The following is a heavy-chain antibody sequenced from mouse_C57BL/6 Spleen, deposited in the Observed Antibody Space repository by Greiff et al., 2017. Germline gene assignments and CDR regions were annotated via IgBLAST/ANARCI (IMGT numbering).Heavy chain of an antibody. CDR3: ARYGSPFDY. J-gene: IGHJ2*01. Sequence: QVHVKQSGPELVKPGASVTISCKASGYAFSSSWLNWVKQRPGKGLLWCGRIYPGDGDTNYNGKFKGKATLTADKSSSPAYMQLSSLTSEDTAVYFCARYGSPFDYWGQGTTLTVSS. CDR2: IYPGDGDT. CDR1: GYAFSSSW. D-gene: IGHD1-1*01. V-gene: IGHV1-82*01.